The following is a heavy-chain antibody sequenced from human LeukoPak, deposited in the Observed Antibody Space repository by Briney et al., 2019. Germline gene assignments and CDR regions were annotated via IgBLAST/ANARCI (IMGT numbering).Heavy chain of an antibody. V-gene: IGHV4-61*02. CDR2: IYTSGST. J-gene: IGHJ6*03. CDR1: GGSISSGSYY. Sequence: SQTLSLTCTVSGGSISSGSYYWSWIRQPAGKGLEWIGRIYTSGSTNYNPSLKSRVTISVDTSKNQFSLKLSSVTAADTAVYYCARGGYSYMDVWGKGTTVTVSS. CDR3: ARGGYSYMDV. D-gene: IGHD3-16*01.